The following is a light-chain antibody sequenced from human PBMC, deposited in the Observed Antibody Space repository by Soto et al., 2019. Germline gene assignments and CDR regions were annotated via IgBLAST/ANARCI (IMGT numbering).Light chain of an antibody. Sequence: DIQMTQTPSTLSASVGDRVTITCRASQNITRWLAWYQQKPGRAPNLLIYKASDLESGVPSRFSRSGSGTEFTLTKSSLQPDDFATYFCQRYNGYGTFGRGAKVVVK. J-gene: IGKJ1*01. CDR1: QNITRW. CDR2: KAS. CDR3: QRYNGYGT. V-gene: IGKV1-5*03.